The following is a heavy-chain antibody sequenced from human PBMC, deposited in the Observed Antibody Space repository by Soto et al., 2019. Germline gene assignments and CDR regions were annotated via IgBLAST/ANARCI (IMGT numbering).Heavy chain of an antibody. CDR1: GYTFTNYG. CDR3: ARLDTKYCSVGSCYSDYWYYAMDV. J-gene: IGHJ6*02. CDR2: ISVNIGNT. Sequence: QVHLVQSGGEVKKPGASVKVSCKASGYTFTNYGISWVRQAPGQGLVWMGWISVNIGNTKYAQKFQGRVTMTTDTSTTTAYMELKSLRSDDTAVYYCARLDTKYCSVGSCYSDYWYYAMDVWGQGTTVTVSS. D-gene: IGHD2-15*01. V-gene: IGHV1-18*01.